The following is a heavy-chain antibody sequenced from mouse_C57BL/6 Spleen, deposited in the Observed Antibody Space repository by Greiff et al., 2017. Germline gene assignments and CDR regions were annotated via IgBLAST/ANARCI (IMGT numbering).Heavy chain of an antibody. Sequence: VQVVESGPGLVAPSQSLSITCTVSGFSLTSYGVHWVRQPPGKGLEWLVVIWSDGSTTYNSALKSRLSISKDNSKSQVFLKMNSLQTDDTAMYYCARRGDYDGYLFAYWGQGTLVTVSA. CDR3: ARRGDYDGYLFAY. V-gene: IGHV2-6*03. CDR1: GFSLTSYG. D-gene: IGHD2-3*01. CDR2: IWSDGST. J-gene: IGHJ3*01.